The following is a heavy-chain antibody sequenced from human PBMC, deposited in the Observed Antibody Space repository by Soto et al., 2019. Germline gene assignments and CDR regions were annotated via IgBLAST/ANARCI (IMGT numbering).Heavy chain of an antibody. J-gene: IGHJ4*02. D-gene: IGHD1-20*01. CDR2: VFYTGFT. Sequence: SATLSLTCAASGGSISCSYYYWGWLRQSRGKGPDWVGRVFYTGFTSYNPSLESRVYVSVDTSKNQFSLKVSGVSAADTAVYYCATSQKGYNWNCFDHWGQGALVTVS. V-gene: IGHV4-39*01. CDR1: GGSISCSYYY. CDR3: ATSQKGYNWNCFDH.